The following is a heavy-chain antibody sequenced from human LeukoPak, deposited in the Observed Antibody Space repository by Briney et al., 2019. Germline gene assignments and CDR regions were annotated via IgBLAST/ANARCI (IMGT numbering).Heavy chain of an antibody. Sequence: GGSLRLSCAVSGFTVNNNYMNWVRQAPGKGLEWVSAIYSGVSTYYADSVKGRFTISRDNSKNTLYLQMNSLRAEDTAVYYCARSHRPLDHWGQGTLVTVSS. J-gene: IGHJ4*02. V-gene: IGHV3-53*01. CDR3: ARSHRPLDH. CDR1: GFTVNNNY. CDR2: IYSGVST.